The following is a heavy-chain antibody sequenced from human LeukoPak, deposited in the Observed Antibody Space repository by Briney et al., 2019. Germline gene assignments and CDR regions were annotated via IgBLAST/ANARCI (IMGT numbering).Heavy chain of an antibody. Sequence: GGSLSLSCATAGCTFNTNAMSWVRLAPGKGLEWVSTIGNTETFYADSVTGRFTISRDNSKNTVYLHMNSLRVEDTAVYYCAKDWIQFNRVFDCFDSWGQGTLVTVSS. CDR2: IGNTET. CDR3: AKDWIQFNRVFDCFDS. J-gene: IGHJ4*02. CDR1: GCTFNTNA. V-gene: IGHV3-23*01. D-gene: IGHD2-21*01.